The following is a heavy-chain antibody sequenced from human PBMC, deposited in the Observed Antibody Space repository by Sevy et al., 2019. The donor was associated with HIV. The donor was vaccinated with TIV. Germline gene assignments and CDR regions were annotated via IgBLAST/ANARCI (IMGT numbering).Heavy chain of an antibody. V-gene: IGHV3-21*01. D-gene: IGHD5-12*01. CDR1: GFTFSSYS. CDR3: ARSRLRNNWFDP. J-gene: IGHJ5*02. Sequence: GGSPRLSCAASGFTFSSYSMNWVRQAPGKGLEWVSSISSSSSYIYYADSVKGRFTTSRDNAKNSLYLQMNSLRAEDTAVYYCARSRLRNNWFDPWGQGTLVTVSS. CDR2: ISSSSSYI.